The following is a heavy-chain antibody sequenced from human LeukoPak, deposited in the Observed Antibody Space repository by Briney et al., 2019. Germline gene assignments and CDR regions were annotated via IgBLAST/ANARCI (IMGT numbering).Heavy chain of an antibody. V-gene: IGHV4-34*01. J-gene: IGHJ4*02. CDR2: INHSGST. CDR1: GGSFSGYY. CDR3: ARDSGYSGSYFY. D-gene: IGHD1-26*01. Sequence: PSETLSLTCAVYGGSFSGYYWSWIRQPPGKGLEWIGEINHSGSTNYNPSLKSRVTISVDKSKNQFSLKLSSVTAADTAVYYCARDSGYSGSYFYWGQGTLVTVSS.